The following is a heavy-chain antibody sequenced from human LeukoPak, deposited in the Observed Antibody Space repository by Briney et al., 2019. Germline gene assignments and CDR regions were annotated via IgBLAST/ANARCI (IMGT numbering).Heavy chain of an antibody. CDR1: GYSIRSGDY. Sequence: TSETLSLTCAVSGYSIRSGDYWGWIRQSPGKGLEWIGSIYHSGSTHYNPSLKSRVTISVDTSKNQFSLKLSSVTAADTAVYYCARAGLNGDVDYWGQGTLVTVSS. J-gene: IGHJ4*02. V-gene: IGHV4-38-2*01. CDR3: ARAGLNGDVDY. CDR2: IYHSGST. D-gene: IGHD4-17*01.